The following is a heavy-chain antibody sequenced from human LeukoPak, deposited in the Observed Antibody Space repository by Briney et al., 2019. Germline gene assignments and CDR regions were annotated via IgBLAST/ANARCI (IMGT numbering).Heavy chain of an antibody. J-gene: IGHJ3*02. CDR1: GFTFSNAW. Sequence: GESLRLSCAASGFTFSNAWMNWVRQAPGKGLEWVSYISSSGNTISYADSVKGRFTISRDNAKNSLYLQVISLRAEDTAVYYCARGPSIAARYDAFDIWGQGTMVTVSS. CDR3: ARGPSIAARYDAFDI. CDR2: ISSSGNTI. V-gene: IGHV3-48*04. D-gene: IGHD6-6*01.